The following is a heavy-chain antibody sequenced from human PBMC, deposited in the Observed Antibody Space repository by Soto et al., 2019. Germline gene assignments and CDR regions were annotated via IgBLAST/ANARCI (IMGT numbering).Heavy chain of an antibody. Sequence: GGSLRLSCAASGFTFSAYWMSWVRQAPGKGLEWVANIRQDGSEQHYMDSVKGRFTISRDNAKNSLFLQMNSLRAEDTAVYYCAKSGTYSQFDYWRQGTLVTVSS. CDR2: IRQDGSEQ. V-gene: IGHV3-7*01. CDR3: AKSGTYSQFDY. J-gene: IGHJ4*02. D-gene: IGHD1-26*01. CDR1: GFTFSAYW.